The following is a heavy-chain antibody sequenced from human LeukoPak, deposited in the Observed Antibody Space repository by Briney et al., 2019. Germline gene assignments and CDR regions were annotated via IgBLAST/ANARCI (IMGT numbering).Heavy chain of an antibody. CDR1: GGTFSSYA. Sequence: GASVKVSCKASGGTFSSYAISWVRQAPGQGLEWMGGIIPIFGTANYAQNLQGRVTMTTDTSTSTAYMELRSLRSDDTAVYYCARVRGGSFSLDYWGQGTLVTVSS. J-gene: IGHJ4*02. D-gene: IGHD3-16*01. CDR2: IIPIFGTA. V-gene: IGHV1-69*05. CDR3: ARVRGGSFSLDY.